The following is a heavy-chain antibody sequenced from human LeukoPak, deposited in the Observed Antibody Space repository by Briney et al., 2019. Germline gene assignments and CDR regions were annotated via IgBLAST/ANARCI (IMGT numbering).Heavy chain of an antibody. V-gene: IGHV4-4*07. CDR3: AREPLTTTRRTGWFDP. CDR2: IYTSGST. J-gene: IGHJ5*02. Sequence: PSETLSLTCTVSGGSISSYYWSWIRQPAGKGLEWIGRIYTSGSTNYNPSLKSRVTISVDTSKNQFSLKLSSVTAADTAVYYCAREPLTTTRRTGWFDPWGQGTLVTVSS. CDR1: GGSISSYY. D-gene: IGHD3-22*01.